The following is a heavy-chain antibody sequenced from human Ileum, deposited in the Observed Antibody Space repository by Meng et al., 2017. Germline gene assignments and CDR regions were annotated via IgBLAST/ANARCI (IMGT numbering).Heavy chain of an antibody. Sequence: QVHVQESGPGLVKPSDTLSLTCPVSNASINNYYWSWVRQPPGKGLEWIGYSHYTGTANYNPSLRGRVAISVDTSKNQVSLRVTSVTAADTAIYFCARGYCSGDNCYKTPGFWGQGTLVTVSS. CDR1: NASINNYY. CDR2: SHYTGTA. V-gene: IGHV4-59*07. J-gene: IGHJ4*02. D-gene: IGHD2-15*01. CDR3: ARGYCSGDNCYKTPGF.